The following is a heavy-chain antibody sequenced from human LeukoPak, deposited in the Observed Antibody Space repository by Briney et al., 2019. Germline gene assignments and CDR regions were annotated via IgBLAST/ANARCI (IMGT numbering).Heavy chain of an antibody. CDR3: ARDGPRGRGSTAMVEN. CDR1: GYTLTELS. D-gene: IGHD5-18*01. V-gene: IGHV1-24*01. J-gene: IGHJ4*02. Sequence: ASVKVSCKVSGYTLTELSMHWVRQAPGKGLEWMGGFYPEDGETIYAQKFQGRVTITADESTSTAYMELSSLRSEDTAAYYCARDGPRGRGSTAMVENWGQGTLVTVSS. CDR2: FYPEDGET.